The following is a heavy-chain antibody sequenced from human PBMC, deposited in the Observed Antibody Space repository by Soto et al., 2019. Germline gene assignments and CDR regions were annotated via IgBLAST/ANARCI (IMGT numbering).Heavy chain of an antibody. J-gene: IGHJ6*02. CDR3: AKDQQDIVLVPAAEGDYYYYGMDV. D-gene: IGHD2-2*01. CDR2: ISSSSSTI. V-gene: IGHV3-48*01. Sequence: GGSLRLSCAASGFTFSSYSMNWVRQAPGKGLEWVSYISSSSSTIYYADSVKGRFTISRDNAKNSLYLQMNSLRAEDTAVYYCAKDQQDIVLVPAAEGDYYYYGMDVWGQGTTVTVSS. CDR1: GFTFSSYS.